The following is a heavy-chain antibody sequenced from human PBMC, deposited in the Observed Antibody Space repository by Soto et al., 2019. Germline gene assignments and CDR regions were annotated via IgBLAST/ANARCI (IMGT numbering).Heavy chain of an antibody. Sequence: SQTLSPPCTVSGGSLSSSSDYWLWTTPPPGKGLEWIGFIYNSGSTHYNPSLRSRVTISVDTSKNQFSLKLRSVTAADTAVYYCASIGYHHGSGSYPLDNRGQGTLVTVSS. CDR3: ASIGYHHGSGSYPLDN. D-gene: IGHD3-10*01. CDR2: IYNSGST. J-gene: IGHJ4*02. V-gene: IGHV4-61*05. CDR1: GGSLSSSSDY.